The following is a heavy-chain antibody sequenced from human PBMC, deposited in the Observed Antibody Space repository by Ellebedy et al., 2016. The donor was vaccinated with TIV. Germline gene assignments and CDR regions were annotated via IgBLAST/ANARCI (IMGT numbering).Heavy chain of an antibody. CDR1: GGSFSGYY. J-gene: IGHJ6*02. V-gene: IGHV4-59*01. Sequence: MPSETLSLTCAVDGGSFSGYYWSWIRQPPGKGLEWIGYVYYSGDTNYKPSLKSRVSMSVDTSKNQFSLKLSSVTAADTAVYYCARFANSYGLDVWGQGTTVTVSS. CDR3: ARFANSYGLDV. CDR2: VYYSGDT.